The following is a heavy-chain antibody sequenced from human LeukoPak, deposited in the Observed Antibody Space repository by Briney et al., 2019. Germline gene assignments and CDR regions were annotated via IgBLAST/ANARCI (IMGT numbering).Heavy chain of an antibody. V-gene: IGHV4-39*01. CDR2: IYYRGST. Sequence: SETLSLTCTVSGGSISSSSYYWGWVRQPPGKGLEWIGSIYYRGSTYYNPSLKGRVTISVDTSKNQFSLKLTSVTAADTAVYYCAARDIVATSTTFDYWGQGTLVTVSS. CDR1: GGSISSSSYY. J-gene: IGHJ4*02. D-gene: IGHD5-12*01. CDR3: AARDIVATSTTFDY.